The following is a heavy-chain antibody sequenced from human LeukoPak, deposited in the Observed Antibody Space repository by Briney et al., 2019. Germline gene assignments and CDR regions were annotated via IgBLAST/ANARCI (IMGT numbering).Heavy chain of an antibody. D-gene: IGHD3-16*01. CDR1: GGSISSYY. CDR2: IYYRGSY. V-gene: IGHV4-59*01. J-gene: IGHJ4*02. CDR3: AREEVGGVTPPSV. Sequence: SETLSLTCTVSGGSISSYYSSWIRQLPGKGLEWLGYIYYRGSYNYNPSLKCRVTISVDTSKNQFSLRLSSVTAADTAVYYCAREEVGGVTPPSVWGQGTLVTVSS.